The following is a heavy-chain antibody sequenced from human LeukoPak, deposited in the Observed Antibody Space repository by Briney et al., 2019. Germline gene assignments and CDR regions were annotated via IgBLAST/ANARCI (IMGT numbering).Heavy chain of an antibody. D-gene: IGHD5-24*01. V-gene: IGHV1-18*01. J-gene: IGHJ4*02. CDR2: ISAYNGNT. Sequence: ASVKVSCKASGYTFTSYGISWVRQAPGQGLEWMGWISAYNGNTNYAQKLQGRVTMTTDTSTSTAYMELRSLRSDDTAVYYCARARDGYTLEYYFDYWGQGTLVTVSS. CDR3: ARARDGYTLEYYFDY. CDR1: GYTFTSYG.